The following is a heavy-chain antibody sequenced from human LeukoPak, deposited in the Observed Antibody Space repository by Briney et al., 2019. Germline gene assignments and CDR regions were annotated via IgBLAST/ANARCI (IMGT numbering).Heavy chain of an antibody. Sequence: SETLSLTCSVSGGSISGISYYWGWIRQPPEKGLEWIGNIYYSGSTYNNPSLESRVIISVDTSKNQFSLKLTSVTAADTAVYYCARQGVVGATGFDYWGKGTLVTVSS. CDR2: IYYSGST. D-gene: IGHD1-26*01. J-gene: IGHJ4*02. V-gene: IGHV4-39*01. CDR3: ARQGVVGATGFDY. CDR1: GGSISGISYY.